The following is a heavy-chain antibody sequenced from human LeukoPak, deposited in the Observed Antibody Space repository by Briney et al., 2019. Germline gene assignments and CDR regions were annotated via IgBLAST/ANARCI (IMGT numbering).Heavy chain of an antibody. V-gene: IGHV3-30*18. CDR2: ISYDGSNK. CDR1: GFTFSSYG. Sequence: PGGSLRLSCAASGFTFSSYGMHWVRQAPGKGLEWVAVISYDGSNKYYADSVKGRFTISRDNSKNTLYLQMNSLRAEDTAVYYCPKGGYSYIYYFDYWGQGTLVTVSS. D-gene: IGHD5-18*01. CDR3: PKGGYSYIYYFDY. J-gene: IGHJ4*02.